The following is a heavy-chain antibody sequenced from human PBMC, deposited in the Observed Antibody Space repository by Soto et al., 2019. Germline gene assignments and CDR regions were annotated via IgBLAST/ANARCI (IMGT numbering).Heavy chain of an antibody. D-gene: IGHD2-15*01. V-gene: IGHV3-30-3*01. CDR1: GFTFNSYA. Sequence: GGSLRLSCAASGFTFNSYAMHWVRQAPGKGLEWVAVISYDGSNKYYADSVKGRFTISRDNSKNTLYLQMNSLRAEDTAVYYCARGGGVVVVAPTSYFQHWGQGTQVTVSS. CDR3: ARGGGVVVVAPTSYFQH. J-gene: IGHJ1*01. CDR2: ISYDGSNK.